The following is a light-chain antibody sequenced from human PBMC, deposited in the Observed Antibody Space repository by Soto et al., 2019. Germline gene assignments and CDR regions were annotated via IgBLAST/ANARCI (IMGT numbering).Light chain of an antibody. J-gene: IGLJ2*01. V-gene: IGLV2-14*01. CDR1: SSDVGYNY. Sequence: QSALTQPASVSGSPGQSITISCTGTSSDVGYNYVSWYQQHPGKAPTLMIYDVSNRPSGVSNRFSGSKSGNTASLTISGLQAEDEADYYCCSYTSSSTLVVFGGGTKLTVL. CDR2: DVS. CDR3: CSYTSSSTLVV.